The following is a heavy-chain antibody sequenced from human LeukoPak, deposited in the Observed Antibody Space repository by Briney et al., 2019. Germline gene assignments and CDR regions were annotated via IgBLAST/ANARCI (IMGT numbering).Heavy chain of an antibody. CDR1: GFTFSGHW. CDR3: TRDRSRAEDY. V-gene: IGHV3-7*01. CDR2: INQGGSDK. D-gene: IGHD1-14*01. J-gene: IGHJ4*02. Sequence: GGSLRLSCAASGFTFSGHWMSWVRQAPGKGLEWVANINQGGSDKYYVDSVKGRFTISRDNANNLLYLQMNSLRGEDTAVYYCTRDRSRAEDYWGQGTLVTFSS.